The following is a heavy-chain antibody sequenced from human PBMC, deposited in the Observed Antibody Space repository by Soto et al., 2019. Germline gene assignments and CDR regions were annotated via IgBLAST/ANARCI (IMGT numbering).Heavy chain of an antibody. V-gene: IGHV3-23*01. CDR3: AGDSSGYKSHFDY. CDR1: GFTVISYA. J-gene: IGHJ4*02. D-gene: IGHD3-22*01. Sequence: LRLSCAASGFTVISYAMSWVRQAPVKGLEWVSAISGSGGSTYYADSVKGRFTISRENSKNTLYLQMNSLRAEDTAVYYCAGDSSGYKSHFDYWGQGTLVTVSS. CDR2: ISGSGGST.